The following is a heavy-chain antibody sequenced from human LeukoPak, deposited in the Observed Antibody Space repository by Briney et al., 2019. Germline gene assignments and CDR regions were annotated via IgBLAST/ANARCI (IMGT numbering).Heavy chain of an antibody. J-gene: IGHJ4*02. CDR3: VGGESYRGYFNY. Sequence: SETLSLTCTVSGGSISSGGYYWNWIRQHPGKGLEWIGYIYYSGSTYYNPSLKSRVTISVDTSENQFSLKLSYVTAAGTAVYYCVGGESYRGYFNYWGQGTLVTVSS. D-gene: IGHD3-16*02. CDR2: IYYSGST. V-gene: IGHV4-31*03. CDR1: GGSISSGGYY.